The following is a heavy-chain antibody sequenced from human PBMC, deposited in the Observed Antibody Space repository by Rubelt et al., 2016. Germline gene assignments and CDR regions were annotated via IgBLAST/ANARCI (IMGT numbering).Heavy chain of an antibody. CDR2: ISAYNGNT. D-gene: IGHD1-7*01. V-gene: IGHV1-18*01. Sequence: QVQLVQSGAEVKKPGASVKVSCKASGYTFTSYGISWVRQAPGQGLEWMGWISAYNGNTNYEQKLQGRVTMTTDTSTSTAYMELRSLRSDDTAVYYCARDLPPFRRYNWNFPLDYWGQGTLVTVSS. J-gene: IGHJ4*02. CDR1: GYTFTSYG. CDR3: ARDLPPFRRYNWNFPLDY.